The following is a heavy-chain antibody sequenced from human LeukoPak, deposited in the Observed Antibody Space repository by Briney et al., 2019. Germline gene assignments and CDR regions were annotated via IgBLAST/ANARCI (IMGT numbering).Heavy chain of an antibody. V-gene: IGHV3-23*01. CDR3: AKDSQIWSGYYRGGFFDY. D-gene: IGHD3-3*01. Sequence: PGGALRLSCAASGFTFSSYAMSWVRQAPGKGLEWVSAISGRGGTTYYPGSVKGRFTISRDNSKNTLYLQMNSLRAEDTAVYYCAKDSQIWSGYYRGGFFDYWGQGTLVTVSS. J-gene: IGHJ4*02. CDR2: ISGRGGTT. CDR1: GFTFSSYA.